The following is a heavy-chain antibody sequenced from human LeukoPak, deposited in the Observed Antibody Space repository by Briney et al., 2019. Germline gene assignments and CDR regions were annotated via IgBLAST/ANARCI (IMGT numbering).Heavy chain of an antibody. CDR1: GESSFSSYY. CDR2: INHSGYT. J-gene: IGHJ4*02. Sequence: SETLSLTCAVYGESSFSSYYWSWIRQTPGGALEWIGEINHSGYTNYNPSLKSRVTLSIHTSKNQFSLRLNSVTAADTAVYYCSRQVVGNDYWGKGTLVTVSS. V-gene: IGHV4-34*01. D-gene: IGHD3-22*01. CDR3: SRQVVGNDY.